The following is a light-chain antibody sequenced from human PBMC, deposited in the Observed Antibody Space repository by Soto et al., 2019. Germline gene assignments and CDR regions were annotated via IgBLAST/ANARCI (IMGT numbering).Light chain of an antibody. CDR1: QSVSNSF. J-gene: IGKJ1*01. Sequence: EIVLTQSPGTLSLSPGERATLSCRASQSVSNSFLAWYQQKPGQAPRLLIYGASNRATGIPDRFSGSGSGTDFTLTISRLEPEDFAVYYCQQYVTSPWAFGRGTKVEIE. CDR3: QQYVTSPWA. CDR2: GAS. V-gene: IGKV3-20*01.